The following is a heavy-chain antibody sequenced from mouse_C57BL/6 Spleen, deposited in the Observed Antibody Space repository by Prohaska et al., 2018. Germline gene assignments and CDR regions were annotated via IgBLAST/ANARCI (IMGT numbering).Heavy chain of an antibody. CDR2: INSDGSAI. V-gene: IGHV11-2*01. CDR1: GFTFSGFW. D-gene: IGHD1-1*02. CDR3: MRYGGNYWYFDV. Sequence: GTGGGLVQPGGSRGLSCEGSGFTFSGFWMSWVRQTPGKTLEWIGDINSDGSAINYAPSIKDRFTIFRDNDKSTLYLQMSNVRSEDTATYFCMRYGGNYWYFDVWGTGTTVTVSS. J-gene: IGHJ1*03.